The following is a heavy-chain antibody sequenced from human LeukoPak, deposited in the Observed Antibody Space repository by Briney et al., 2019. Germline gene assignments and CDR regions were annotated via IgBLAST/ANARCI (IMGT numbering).Heavy chain of an antibody. D-gene: IGHD2-15*01. CDR1: GGTFSSYA. V-gene: IGHV1-69*04. J-gene: IGHJ4*02. Sequence: SVKVSCKASGGTFSSYAISWDRKAPGQRLEWMRRIIPILGIANYAQKFQGRVTITADKSTSTAYMELSSLRSEYTAVYYCASSTPAVTAFDYWGQGTLVTVSS. CDR3: ASSTPAVTAFDY. CDR2: IIPILGIA.